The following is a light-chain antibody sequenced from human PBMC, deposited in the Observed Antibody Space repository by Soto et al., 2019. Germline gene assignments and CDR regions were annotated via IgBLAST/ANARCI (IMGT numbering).Light chain of an antibody. Sequence: QLVLTQPRSVSGSPGQSVTISCTGTSSDVGGYNYVSWYQQHPGKAPKLMIYDVSTRPSGVPDRFSGSKSGNTASLTISGLQAEDEADYYCSSYAGSNSVVFGGGTKLTVL. V-gene: IGLV2-11*01. CDR3: SSYAGSNSVV. J-gene: IGLJ2*01. CDR2: DVS. CDR1: SSDVGGYNY.